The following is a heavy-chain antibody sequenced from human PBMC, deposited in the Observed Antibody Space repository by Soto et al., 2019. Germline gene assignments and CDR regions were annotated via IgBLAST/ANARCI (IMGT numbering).Heavy chain of an antibody. CDR3: ASHSGSYYYYGMDV. Sequence: GASVKVSCKASGVTFSSYAISWVRQAPGQGLEWMGGIIPIFGTANYAQKFQGRVTITADESTSTAYMELSSLRSEDTAVYYCASHSGSYYYYGMDVWGQGTTVTVSS. V-gene: IGHV1-69*13. D-gene: IGHD1-26*01. CDR1: GVTFSSYA. CDR2: IIPIFGTA. J-gene: IGHJ6*02.